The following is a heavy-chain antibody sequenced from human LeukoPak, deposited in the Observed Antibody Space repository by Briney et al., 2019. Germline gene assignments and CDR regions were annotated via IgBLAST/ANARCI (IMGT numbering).Heavy chain of an antibody. D-gene: IGHD3-10*01. Sequence: GESLKISCKVSGYSFTSYYIGWVRQMHGKGLEWMGIIYPGDSETRYSPSFQGQVTISADKSISTAYLQWTSLKASDTAIYYCARPRTDYYGSGSYFCDYWGQGTLVTVSS. CDR3: ARPRTDYYGSGSYFCDY. V-gene: IGHV5-51*01. CDR2: IYPGDSET. J-gene: IGHJ4*02. CDR1: GYSFTSYY.